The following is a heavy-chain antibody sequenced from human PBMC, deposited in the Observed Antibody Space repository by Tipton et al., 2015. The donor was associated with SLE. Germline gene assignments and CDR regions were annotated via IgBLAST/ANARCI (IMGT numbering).Heavy chain of an antibody. V-gene: IGHV4-30-2*01. CDR2: IYHSGST. Sequence: TLSLTCAVSGGSISSGGYSWSWIWQPPGKGLEWIGYIYHSGSTNYNPSLKSRVTISVDTSKNQFSLKLSSVTAADTAVYYCARGTRARFQHWGQGTLVTVSS. CDR3: ARGTRARFQH. CDR1: GGSISSGGYS. J-gene: IGHJ1*01. D-gene: IGHD3-10*01.